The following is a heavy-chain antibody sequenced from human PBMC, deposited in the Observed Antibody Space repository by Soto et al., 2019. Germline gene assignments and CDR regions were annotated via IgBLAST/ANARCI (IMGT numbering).Heavy chain of an antibody. CDR1: GYRFSSYC. D-gene: IGHD6-19*01. CDR3: ARSKRGAYSSGWYSLSGYYNYGIDV. J-gene: IGHJ6*02. V-gene: IGHV5-51*01. CDR2: IYPGDSDT. Sequence: GESLNISCKASGYRFSSYCIGWVRQMHGKGLEWMGIIYPGDSDTKYSPSVQGQVTISADRSISTAYLQWTSLKASDTAMYYCARSKRGAYSSGWYSLSGYYNYGIDVWGQGTKVTV.